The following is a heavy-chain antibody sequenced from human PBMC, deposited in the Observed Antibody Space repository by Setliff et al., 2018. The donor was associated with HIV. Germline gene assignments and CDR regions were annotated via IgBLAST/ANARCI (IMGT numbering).Heavy chain of an antibody. CDR1: GFTFTSYA. CDR3: ATGGAYCGGGSCFDP. CDR2: ISFDGSNK. Sequence: GGSLRLSCSVSGFTFTSYAMHWVRQAPGEGLEWVSVISFDGSNKYYADSVKGRFTISRDNSKSTVYLQMNSLRVEDTAMYYCATGGAYCGGGSCFDPWGQGTLVTVSS. J-gene: IGHJ5*02. V-gene: IGHV3-30*04. D-gene: IGHD2-15*01.